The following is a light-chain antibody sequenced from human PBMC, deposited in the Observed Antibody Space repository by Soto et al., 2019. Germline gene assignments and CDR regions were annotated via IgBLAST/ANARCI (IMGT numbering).Light chain of an antibody. V-gene: IGKV3-11*01. Sequence: DIVVTQSPATLSLSQGERATLSCTTSEIVNRYLAWYQQKPGQVPRLLSYDASTRAAGVPDRFSGSGFRTHFTLTISSLEPEEFAGYYCRQRVSCPLSFGGGTTVEIK. CDR2: DAS. J-gene: IGKJ4*02. CDR3: RQRVSCPLS. CDR1: EIVNRY.